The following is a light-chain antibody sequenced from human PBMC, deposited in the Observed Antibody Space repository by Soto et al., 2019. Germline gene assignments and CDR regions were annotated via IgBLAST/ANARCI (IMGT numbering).Light chain of an antibody. CDR1: QSVSSY. CDR2: DAS. J-gene: IGKJ1*01. V-gene: IGKV3-11*01. CDR3: QQRSNWPVT. Sequence: EIVLTQSPATLSLSPGEGATLSCRASQSVSSYLAWYQQKPGQAPRLLIYDASNRATGIPARFSGSGSGTDFTLSISSLEPEDFAVYDCQQRSNWPVTFGLGTKVEV.